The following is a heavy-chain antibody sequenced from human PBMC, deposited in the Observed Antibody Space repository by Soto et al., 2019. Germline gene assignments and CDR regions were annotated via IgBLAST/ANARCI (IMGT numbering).Heavy chain of an antibody. J-gene: IGHJ3*02. Sequence: SETLSLTCTVSGGSISSTSYYWGWIRQPPGKGLEWIGSFYYSGSTYYNPSLKSRVTISVDTSKNQFSLRLSSVTAADTAVYYCATDQTLRAFDIWGQGTMVTV. D-gene: IGHD3-16*01. V-gene: IGHV4-39*01. CDR2: FYYSGST. CDR3: ATDQTLRAFDI. CDR1: GGSISSTSYY.